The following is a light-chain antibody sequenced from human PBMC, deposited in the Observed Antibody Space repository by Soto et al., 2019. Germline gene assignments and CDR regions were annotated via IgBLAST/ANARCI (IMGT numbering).Light chain of an antibody. CDR3: QQYNNCPYT. Sequence: EIVMTQSPATLSVSPGERVTLSCRYSQSVSSNLAWYQQKPGQAPRLLIYGASTRATGIPARFSGSGSGTEFTLTISSLQSEDFAVYYCQQYNNCPYTFGQGTKLEIK. CDR2: GAS. CDR1: QSVSSN. V-gene: IGKV3-15*01. J-gene: IGKJ2*01.